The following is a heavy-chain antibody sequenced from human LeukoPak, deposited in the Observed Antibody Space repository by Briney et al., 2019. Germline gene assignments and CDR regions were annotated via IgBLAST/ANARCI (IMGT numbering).Heavy chain of an antibody. CDR2: IYYSGST. Sequence: SETLSLTCTVSGGSISSGDYYWSWIRQPPGKGLEWIGYIYYSGSTYYNPSLKSRVTISVDTSKNQFSLKLSSVTAADTAVYYCARRGHIVGATTWVFDYWGQGTLVTVSS. V-gene: IGHV4-30-4*01. CDR1: GGSISSGDYY. J-gene: IGHJ4*02. CDR3: ARRGHIVGATTWVFDY. D-gene: IGHD1-26*01.